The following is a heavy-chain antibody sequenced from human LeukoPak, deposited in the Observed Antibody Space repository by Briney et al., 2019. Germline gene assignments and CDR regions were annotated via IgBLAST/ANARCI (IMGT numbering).Heavy chain of an antibody. CDR2: INPSSGGT. D-gene: IGHD2-8*01. CDR3: ARDGLYCTNGVCSSDI. J-gene: IGHJ3*02. CDR1: GYTFTRHY. Sequence: ASVKVSCKASGYTFTRHYMNWVRQAPGQGLEWMGKINPSSGGTGYAQKFQGRVTMTRDTSTCTVYMELTSLRSEDTAVYYCARDGLYCTNGVCSSDIWGQGTLVTVSS. V-gene: IGHV1-46*01.